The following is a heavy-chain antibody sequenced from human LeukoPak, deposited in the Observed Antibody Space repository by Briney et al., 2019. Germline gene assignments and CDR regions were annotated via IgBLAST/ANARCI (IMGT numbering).Heavy chain of an antibody. CDR2: IYPGDSDT. Sequence: GESLEISGEGSGSSFTSYWIGGGRQVPGKGLGGMGIIYPGDSDTRYSPSFQGQVTISADKSISTAYLQWSSLKASDTAMYYCARQGLRFLEWFPYPPDYWGQGTLVTVSS. CDR3: ARQGLRFLEWFPYPPDY. D-gene: IGHD3-3*01. CDR1: GSSFTSYW. J-gene: IGHJ4*02. V-gene: IGHV5-51*01.